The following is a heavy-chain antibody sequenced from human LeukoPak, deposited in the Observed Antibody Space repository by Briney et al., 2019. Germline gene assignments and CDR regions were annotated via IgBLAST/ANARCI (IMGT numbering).Heavy chain of an antibody. J-gene: IGHJ4*02. V-gene: IGHV3-15*01. CDR2: IKSKTDGGTT. D-gene: IGHD6-19*01. CDR1: GFTFSNAW. Sequence: PGGSLRLSCAASGFTFSNAWMSWVRQAPGKGLEWVGRIKSKTDGGTTDYAAPVKGRFTISRDNSKSTLYLQMNSLRAEDTAVYYCAKDSSSSGWYYFDYWGQGTLVTVSS. CDR3: AKDSSSSGWYYFDY.